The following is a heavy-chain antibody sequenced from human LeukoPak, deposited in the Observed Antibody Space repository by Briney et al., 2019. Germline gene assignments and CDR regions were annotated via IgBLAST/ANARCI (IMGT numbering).Heavy chain of an antibody. D-gene: IGHD3-22*01. CDR1: GYTFTGYY. CDR2: INPNSGGT. Sequence: ASVKVSCKASGYTFTGYYTHWVRQAPGQGLEWMGWINPNSGGTNYAQKFQGWVTMTRDTSISTAYMELSRLRSDDTAVYYCARSYDSSGYPCCGMDVWGQGTTVTVSS. J-gene: IGHJ6*02. V-gene: IGHV1-2*04. CDR3: ARSYDSSGYPCCGMDV.